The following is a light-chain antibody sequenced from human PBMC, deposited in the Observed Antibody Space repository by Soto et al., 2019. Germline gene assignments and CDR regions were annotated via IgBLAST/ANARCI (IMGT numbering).Light chain of an antibody. CDR2: AAS. CDR1: QSISNH. V-gene: IGKV1-17*01. Sequence: DIQMTHSPSSLSASIGDSVTITCRASQSISNHLNWYQQKPGKAPKLLIFAASSLQSGVPSRFSGSGSGTDFTLTISSLQPEDFATYYCQQLNSYPITFGQGTRLEIK. CDR3: QQLNSYPIT. J-gene: IGKJ5*01.